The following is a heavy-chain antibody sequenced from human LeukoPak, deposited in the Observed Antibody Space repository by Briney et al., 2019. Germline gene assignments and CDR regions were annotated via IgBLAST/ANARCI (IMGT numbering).Heavy chain of an antibody. CDR1: GGSISSYY. Sequence: SETLSLTYTVSGGSISSYYWSWIRQPAGKGLEWIGRIYSSGSTNYNPSLKSRVTMSVDTSKNQFSLKLTSVTAADTAVYYCARDSSSPSHNFDNWGQGTLVTVSS. CDR2: IYSSGST. D-gene: IGHD6-13*01. CDR3: ARDSSSPSHNFDN. V-gene: IGHV4-4*07. J-gene: IGHJ4*02.